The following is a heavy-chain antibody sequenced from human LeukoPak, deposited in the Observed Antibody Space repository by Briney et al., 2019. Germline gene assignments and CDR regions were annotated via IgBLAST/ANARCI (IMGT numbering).Heavy chain of an antibody. CDR1: GFTFSVYY. CDR2: ISSSGSTI. D-gene: IGHD6-13*01. J-gene: IGHJ6*02. V-gene: IGHV3-11*01. Sequence: GGSLRLSCAASGFTFSVYYMSWIRQAPGKGLEWVSYISSSGSTIYYADSVKGRFTISRDNAKNSLYLQMNSLRAEDTAVYYCARDGLGYSSSWYYYGMDVWGQGTTVTVSS. CDR3: ARDGLGYSSSWYYYGMDV.